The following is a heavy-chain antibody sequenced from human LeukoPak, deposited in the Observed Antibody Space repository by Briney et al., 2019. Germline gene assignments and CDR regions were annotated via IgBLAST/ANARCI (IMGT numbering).Heavy chain of an antibody. J-gene: IGHJ3*02. CDR1: GGTFSSYA. CDR2: IIPIIGTA. D-gene: IGHD3-22*01. V-gene: IGHV1-69*05. CDR3: ARGCCRGVSVDYYDSSGYPSGDAFDI. Sequence: GASVTVSFKASGGTFSSYAISWVRQPPGQGLELVWRIIPIIGTATYAQNFHGRVRFTTDEYTSTAYMELSRLRSEDTAVYYCARGCCRGVSVDYYDSSGYPSGDAFDIWGQGTMVTVSS.